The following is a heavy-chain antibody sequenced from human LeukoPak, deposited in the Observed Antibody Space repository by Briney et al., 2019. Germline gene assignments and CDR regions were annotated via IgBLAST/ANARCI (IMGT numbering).Heavy chain of an antibody. Sequence: GGSLRLXCAASGFTFSNFWMHWVRQAPGKGLVSVSRIDSDGSSTSYADSVKGRFTISRDNAKNTLYLQMNSLRAEDTAVYYCASGQFWSGYYYDYWGQGTLVTVSS. J-gene: IGHJ4*02. CDR2: IDSDGSST. CDR1: GFTFSNFW. CDR3: ASGQFWSGYYYDY. D-gene: IGHD3-3*01. V-gene: IGHV3-74*01.